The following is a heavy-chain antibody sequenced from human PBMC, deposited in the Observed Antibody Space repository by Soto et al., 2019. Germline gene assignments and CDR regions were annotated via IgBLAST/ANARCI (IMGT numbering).Heavy chain of an antibody. Sequence: PGGSLRLSCAASGFTFSSYAMSWVRQAPGKGLEWVSAISGSGGSTYYADSVKGRFTISRDNSKKTLYLQMNSLRAEDTAVYYCAKPDTAMVKGDFEYWGQGTLVTVSS. CDR1: GFTFSSYA. D-gene: IGHD5-18*01. V-gene: IGHV3-23*01. CDR2: ISGSGGST. CDR3: AKPDTAMVKGDFEY. J-gene: IGHJ4*02.